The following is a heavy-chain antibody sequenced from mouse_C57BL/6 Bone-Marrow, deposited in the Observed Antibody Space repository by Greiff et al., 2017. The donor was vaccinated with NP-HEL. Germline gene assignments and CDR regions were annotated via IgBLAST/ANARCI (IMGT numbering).Heavy chain of an antibody. CDR3: ARGAY. CDR2: IYPGDGDT. Sequence: VKLMESGAELVKPGASVKISCKPSGYEFSNSWMTWVKQRPGTGLEWIGQIYPGDGDTNYNGKFKDKATLTADKSSSTAYMQLSRLTSEDSAVYFCARGAYWGQGTLVTVSA. V-gene: IGHV1-80*01. J-gene: IGHJ3*01. CDR1: GYEFSNSW.